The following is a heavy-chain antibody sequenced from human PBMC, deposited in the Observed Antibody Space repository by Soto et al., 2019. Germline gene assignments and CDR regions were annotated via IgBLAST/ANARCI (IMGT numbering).Heavy chain of an antibody. CDR2: ISYDGSNK. Sequence: SLRLSCAASGFTFSSYAMHWVRQAPGKGLEWVAVISYDGSNKYYADSVKGRFTISRDNSKSTLYLQMNSLRAEDTAVYYCARTIFGVVTDAFDIWGQGTMVTVSS. J-gene: IGHJ3*02. D-gene: IGHD3-3*01. CDR3: ARTIFGVVTDAFDI. V-gene: IGHV3-30-3*01. CDR1: GFTFSSYA.